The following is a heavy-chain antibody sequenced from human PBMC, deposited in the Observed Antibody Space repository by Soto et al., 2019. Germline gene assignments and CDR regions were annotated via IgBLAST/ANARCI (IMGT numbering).Heavy chain of an antibody. CDR1: GGTFSSYA. D-gene: IGHD3-22*01. V-gene: IGHV1-69*06. Sequence: QVQLVQSGAEVKKPGSSVKVSCKASGGTFSSYAISWVRQAPGQGLEWMGGIIPIFGTANYAQKFQGRVTITADKSSRTSYMELSSLRYEDRAVYYCASYFRQPYYYDSRGYYRLPKYSQHWGQGTLVTVSS. CDR2: IIPIFGTA. CDR3: ASYFRQPYYYDSRGYYRLPKYSQH. J-gene: IGHJ1*01.